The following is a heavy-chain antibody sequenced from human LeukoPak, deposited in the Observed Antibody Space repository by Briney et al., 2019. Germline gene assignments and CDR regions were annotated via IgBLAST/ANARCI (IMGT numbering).Heavy chain of an antibody. Sequence: PGGSLRLSCEASGITLSNTYVNWVRQAPGEGLEWDSVIYGDGTTYFPDSVKGRFTITRDTSKNTFYLQMNSLRSEDTAVYYCARWGVRGENNWFDPWGQGTLVTVSS. CDR3: ARWGVRGENNWFDP. CDR1: GITLSNTY. V-gene: IGHV3-53*05. J-gene: IGHJ5*02. D-gene: IGHD3-10*01. CDR2: IYGDGTT.